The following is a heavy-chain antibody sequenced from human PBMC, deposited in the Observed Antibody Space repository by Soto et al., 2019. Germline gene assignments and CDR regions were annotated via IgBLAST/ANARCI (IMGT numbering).Heavy chain of an antibody. Sequence: GASVKVCCKASGYACMRYDSNWVRQATGQGLEWMGWMNPNSGNTGYAQKFQGRVTMTRNTSISTAYMELSRLRSEDTAVYYCARQRTAAGDVYWG. CDR1: GYACMRYD. D-gene: IGHD7-27*01. J-gene: IGHJ4*01. CDR3: ARQRTAAGDVY. V-gene: IGHV1-8*01. CDR2: MNPNSGNT.